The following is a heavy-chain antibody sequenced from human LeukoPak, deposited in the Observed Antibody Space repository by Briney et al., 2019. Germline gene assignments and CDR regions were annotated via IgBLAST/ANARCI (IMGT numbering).Heavy chain of an antibody. Sequence: AASVKVSCKVSGYTLTELSMHWVRQAPGKGLEWMGGFDPEDGETIYAQKFRGRVTMTEDTSTDTAYMELSSLRSEDTAVYYCATDLNTVTFDFWGQGTLVTVSS. CDR2: FDPEDGET. CDR3: ATDLNTVTFDF. J-gene: IGHJ4*02. D-gene: IGHD4-17*01. V-gene: IGHV1-24*01. CDR1: GYTLTELS.